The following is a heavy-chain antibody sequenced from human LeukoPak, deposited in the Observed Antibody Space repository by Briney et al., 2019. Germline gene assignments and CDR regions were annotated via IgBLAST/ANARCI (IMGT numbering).Heavy chain of an antibody. CDR3: ARRPYHFDIIGPV. D-gene: IGHD3-22*01. CDR1: GASFSNSNSY. J-gene: IGHJ6*04. V-gene: IGHV4-39*07. Sequence: PSETLSLTCTVSGASFSNSNSYWVWIRQAPGKGLEWIGSIYYSGTTQYNPSLKSRVIVSADTSKNQFSLKVNSLTAADTAVYYCARRPYHFDIIGPVWGKGTTVTISS. CDR2: IYYSGTT.